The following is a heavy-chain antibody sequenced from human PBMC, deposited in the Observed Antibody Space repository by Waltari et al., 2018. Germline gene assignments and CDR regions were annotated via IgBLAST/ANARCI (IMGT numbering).Heavy chain of an antibody. V-gene: IGHV3-7*01. CDR1: GFTFSSHW. Sequence: EVQLVESGGGLVQPGGSLSLFCAAPGFTFSSHWMRWVGQAPGKGLDWVANIKQDGSEKYYVDSVKGRFTISRDNTNNSLYLQMNSLRAEDTAVYYCARVREDFWSGFYHWGQGALVTVSS. CDR3: ARVREDFWSGFYH. CDR2: IKQDGSEK. D-gene: IGHD3-3*01. J-gene: IGHJ4*02.